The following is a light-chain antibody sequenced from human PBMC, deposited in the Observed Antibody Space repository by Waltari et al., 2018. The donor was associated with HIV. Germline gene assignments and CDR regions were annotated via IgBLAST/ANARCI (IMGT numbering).Light chain of an antibody. J-gene: IGLJ2*01. CDR3: AAWDDSLNGVV. Sequence: QSVLTQPPSASGTPGQRVTISCSGSSSTLRSNTVTWYQQLPGTAPKLLIYRNNQRPSGVPDRFSGSKSGTSASLAISGLQSEDEADYYCAAWDDSLNGVVFGGGTKLTVL. CDR1: SSTLRSNT. V-gene: IGLV1-44*01. CDR2: RNN.